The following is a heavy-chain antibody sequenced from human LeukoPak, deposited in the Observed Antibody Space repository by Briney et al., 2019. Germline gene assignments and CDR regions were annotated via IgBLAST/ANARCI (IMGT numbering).Heavy chain of an antibody. Sequence: SGTLSLTCAVSSGSISSGTYYWSWIRQPAGKGLEWIGRIYSSGSTNYNPSLKSRVTISVDTSKNQFSLKLSSVTAADTAVYYCARRSSYYGSGSYYNWRFGWFDPWGQGTLVTVSS. J-gene: IGHJ5*02. D-gene: IGHD3-10*01. CDR3: ARRSSYYGSGSYYNWRFGWFDP. CDR1: SGSISSGTYY. CDR2: IYSSGST. V-gene: IGHV4-61*02.